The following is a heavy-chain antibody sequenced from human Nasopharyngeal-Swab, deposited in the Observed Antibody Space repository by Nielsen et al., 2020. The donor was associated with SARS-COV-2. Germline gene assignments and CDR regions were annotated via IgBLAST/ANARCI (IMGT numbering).Heavy chain of an antibody. CDR1: GYTFTSYA. J-gene: IGHJ5*02. V-gene: IGHV1-3*01. CDR2: INAGNGNT. D-gene: IGHD2-15*01. Sequence: ASVKVSCKASGYTFTSYAMHWVRQAPGQRLEWMGWINAGNGNTKYSQKLQGRVTITRDTSASTAYMELSSLRSEDTAVYYCAREAVVVVGYWFDPWGQGTLDTVSS. CDR3: AREAVVVVGYWFDP.